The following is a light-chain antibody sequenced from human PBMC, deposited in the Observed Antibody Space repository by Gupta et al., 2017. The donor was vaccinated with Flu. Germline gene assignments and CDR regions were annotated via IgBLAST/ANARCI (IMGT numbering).Light chain of an antibody. CDR1: QPLGSGK. Sequence: GTMSLAPGEGATLSCRASQPLGSGKLAWYQQRPGQVPRLLMHSTSSRASGIPDRFSGSGSGTDFSLTISRLEPEDFAVYYCLQDASSPWTFGQGTKVEI. J-gene: IGKJ1*01. CDR2: STS. CDR3: LQDASSPWT. V-gene: IGKV3-20*01.